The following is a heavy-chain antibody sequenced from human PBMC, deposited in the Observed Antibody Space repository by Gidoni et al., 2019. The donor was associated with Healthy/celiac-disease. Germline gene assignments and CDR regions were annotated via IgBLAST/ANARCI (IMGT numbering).Heavy chain of an antibody. D-gene: IGHD3-22*01. V-gene: IGHV1-69*02. CDR1: GGTFSSYT. CDR2: IIPILGIA. J-gene: IGHJ3*02. Sequence: QLVQSGAEVKKPGSSVKVSCKASGGTFSSYTISWVRQAPGQGLEWMGRIIPILGIANYAQKFTITADKSTSTAYMELSSLRSEDTAVYYCARGVEDSSGYYCDAFDIWGQGTMVTVSS. CDR3: ARGVEDSSGYYCDAFDI.